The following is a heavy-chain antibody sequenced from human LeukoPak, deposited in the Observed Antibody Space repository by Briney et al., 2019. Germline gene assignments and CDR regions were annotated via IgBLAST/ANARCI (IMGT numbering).Heavy chain of an antibody. CDR3: ARPRGKYSSTDWYFDL. V-gene: IGHV4-39*01. J-gene: IGHJ2*01. CDR1: GGSISSSSYY. Sequence: PSETLSLTCTVSGGSISSSSYYWGWIRQPPGKGLEWIGSIYYSGSTYYNPSLKSRVTISVDTSKNQFSLKLSSVTAADTAVYYCARPRGKYSSTDWYFDLWGRGTLVTVSS. CDR2: IYYSGST. D-gene: IGHD6-13*01.